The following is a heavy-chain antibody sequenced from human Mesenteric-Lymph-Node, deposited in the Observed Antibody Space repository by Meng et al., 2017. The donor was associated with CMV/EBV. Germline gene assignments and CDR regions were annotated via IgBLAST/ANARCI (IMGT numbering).Heavy chain of an antibody. CDR2: VFYSGST. Sequence: YWAWIRQPPGKRLEWIGSVFYSGSTHYNPSLRSRLTISVDTSQNHLSLTLTSVTAADTAVYYCARNVSRNIFHHSDCVGDCSQNWFDPWGQGTLVTVSS. CDR1: Y. CDR3: ARNVSRNIFHHSDCVGDCSQNWFDP. J-gene: IGHJ5*02. V-gene: IGHV4-39*07. D-gene: IGHD2-21*01.